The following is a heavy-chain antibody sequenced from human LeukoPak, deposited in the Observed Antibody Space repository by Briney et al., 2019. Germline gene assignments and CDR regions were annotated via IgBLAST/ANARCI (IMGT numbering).Heavy chain of an antibody. V-gene: IGHV3-7*01. CDR2: IKEDESKT. J-gene: IGHJ5*02. D-gene: IGHD2-21*02. Sequence: GGSLRLSCAASGFTVSSNYMSWVRQAPGKWLEWVANIKEDESKTYYVDSVKGRFTISRDNAKKSLFLQMNSLRAEDTAVYYCARDASLYCAGDTCYWAFDRWGQGTLVTVS. CDR1: GFTVSSNY. CDR3: ARDASLYCAGDTCYWAFDR.